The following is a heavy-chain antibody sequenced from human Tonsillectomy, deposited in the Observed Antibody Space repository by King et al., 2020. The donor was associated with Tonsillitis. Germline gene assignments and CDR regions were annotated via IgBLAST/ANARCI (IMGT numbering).Heavy chain of an antibody. CDR2: INHSGRT. J-gene: IGHJ4*02. CDR1: GGSFSGYY. CDR3: ARTYCSGGSCYRYFDF. V-gene: IGHV4-34*01. D-gene: IGHD2-15*01. Sequence: VQLQQWGAGLLKPSETLSLTCAVYGGSFSGYYSSWIRQPPGEGLEWIGEINHSGRTNYNTSLKSRVTISVVTSKNQLSLKLSSVTAADTAVYYCARTYCSGGSCYRYFDFWGQGTLVTVSS.